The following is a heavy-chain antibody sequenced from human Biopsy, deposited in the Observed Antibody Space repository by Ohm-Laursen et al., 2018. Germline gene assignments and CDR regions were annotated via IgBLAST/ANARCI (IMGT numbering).Heavy chain of an antibody. CDR3: AADINVWNVNY. J-gene: IGHJ4*02. CDR2: FAPENGKT. Sequence: ASVKASCKVSGYTLTELSTHWVRQAPGNGLEWMGGFAPENGKTVYAQNFQARVSVTEDTSTDTAYMELRSLRSEDTAVYYCAADINVWNVNYWGQGTQVTVSS. V-gene: IGHV1-24*01. CDR1: GYTLTELS. D-gene: IGHD1-1*01.